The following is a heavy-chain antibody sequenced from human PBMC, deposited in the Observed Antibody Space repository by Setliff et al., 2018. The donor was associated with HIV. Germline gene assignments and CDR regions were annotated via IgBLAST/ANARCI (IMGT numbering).Heavy chain of an antibody. CDR3: ARRVYYDVWCGYYLSISKWFDP. D-gene: IGHD3-3*01. CDR1: GGSINSRDYS. CDR2: LPHSGVT. V-gene: IGHV4-39*01. J-gene: IGHJ5*02. Sequence: SETLSLTCTVSGGSINSRDYSWGWIRQPPGKGLEWIVSLPHSGVTYYNPSLRSRVTTSVDTSKNQFSLKLRSVTAADTAVYYCARRVYYDVWCGYYLSISKWFDPWRQGILVTGSS.